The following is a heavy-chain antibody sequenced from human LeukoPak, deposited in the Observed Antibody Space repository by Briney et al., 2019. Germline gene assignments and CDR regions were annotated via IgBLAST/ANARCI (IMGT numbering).Heavy chain of an antibody. CDR1: GGTFSSYT. D-gene: IGHD3-3*01. CDR3: ARNGIFGVASGVGVDV. CDR2: IIPILGIA. J-gene: IGHJ6*02. V-gene: IGHV1-69*02. Sequence: ASVKVSCKASGGTFSSYTISWVRQAPGQGLEWMGRIIPILGIANYAQKFQGRVTITADKSTSTAYMELSSLRSEDTAVYYCARNGIFGVASGVGVDVWGQGTTVTVSS.